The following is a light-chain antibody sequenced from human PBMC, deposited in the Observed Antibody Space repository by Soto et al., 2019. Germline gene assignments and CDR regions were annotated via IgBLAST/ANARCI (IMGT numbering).Light chain of an antibody. Sequence: EIVLTQSPGTLSLSPGERATLSCRASQSVSSSYLAWYQQKPGQAPRLVIYGASNRDTGIPGRFSGSGSGTDFTLTISRLEPEDFAVYYCQQYGSSPWTFGQGTKVEIK. CDR1: QSVSSSY. CDR2: GAS. CDR3: QQYGSSPWT. J-gene: IGKJ1*01. V-gene: IGKV3-20*01.